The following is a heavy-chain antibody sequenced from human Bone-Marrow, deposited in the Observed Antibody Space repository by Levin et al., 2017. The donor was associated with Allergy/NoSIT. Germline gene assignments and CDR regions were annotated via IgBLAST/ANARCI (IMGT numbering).Heavy chain of an antibody. CDR2: ISGSGDKT. D-gene: IGHD3-9*01. V-gene: IGHV3-23*01. Sequence: GGSLRLSCTASGFAFNNFAMNWVRQAPGKGLEWVSGISGSGDKTDYADSVKGRFTVSRDNSKNTLFLQIHSLRAEDTATYYCAKDRILPGFYFFDYWGQGTLVTVSS. J-gene: IGHJ4*02. CDR3: AKDRILPGFYFFDY. CDR1: GFAFNNFA.